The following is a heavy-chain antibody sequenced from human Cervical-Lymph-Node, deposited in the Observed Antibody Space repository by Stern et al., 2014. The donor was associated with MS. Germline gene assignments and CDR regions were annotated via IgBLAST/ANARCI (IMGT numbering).Heavy chain of an antibody. CDR3: SRSGIYCSGDTCYALEFDI. CDR2: LIRQADSGIE. Sequence: EVQLVESGGGLVKPGRSLRLSCTASGFTFGDYALSWFRQAPGKGLEYIASLIRQADSGIEEYADSVKGRFSISRDDAKSSAYLQMNSLKTEDSDTYYCSRSGIYCSGDTCYALEFDIWGQGTLVTVSS. V-gene: IGHV3-49*05. J-gene: IGHJ3*02. D-gene: IGHD2-2*01. CDR1: GFTFGDYA.